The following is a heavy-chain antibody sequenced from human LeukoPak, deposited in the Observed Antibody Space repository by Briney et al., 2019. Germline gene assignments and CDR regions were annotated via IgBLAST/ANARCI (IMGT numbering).Heavy chain of an antibody. CDR2: INPNSGGT. Sequence: GASVKVSCKASGYTFTGYYMHWVRQAPGQGLEWMGWINPNSGGTNYAQKFQGWVTMTRDTSISTAYMELSSLRSEDTAVYYCATLHNVDTAMAAGRGRSDYYYYMDVWGKGTTVTVSS. CDR1: GYTFTGYY. V-gene: IGHV1-2*04. CDR3: ATLHNVDTAMAAGRGRSDYYYYMDV. J-gene: IGHJ6*03. D-gene: IGHD5-18*01.